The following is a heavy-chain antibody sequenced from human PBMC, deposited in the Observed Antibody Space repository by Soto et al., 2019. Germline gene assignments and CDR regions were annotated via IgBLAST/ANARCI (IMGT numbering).Heavy chain of an antibody. Sequence: GGSLRLSCAASGFTFSSYWMSWVRQAPGKGLEWVANIKQDGSEKYYVDSVKGRFTISRDNAKNSLYLQMNSLRAEDTAVYYCARTSPPRASPYYDILTGFEGAFDIWGQGTMVTVSS. J-gene: IGHJ3*02. V-gene: IGHV3-7*01. D-gene: IGHD3-9*01. CDR1: GFTFSSYW. CDR2: IKQDGSEK. CDR3: ARTSPPRASPYYDILTGFEGAFDI.